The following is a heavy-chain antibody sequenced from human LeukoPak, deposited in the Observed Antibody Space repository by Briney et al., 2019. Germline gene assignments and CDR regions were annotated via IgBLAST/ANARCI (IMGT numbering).Heavy chain of an antibody. J-gene: IGHJ6*02. D-gene: IGHD3-3*01. Sequence: SETLFLTCTVSGGSISSYYWSWIRQPPGKGLEWIGYIYYSGSTNYNPSLKSRVTISVDTSKNQFSLKLSSVTAADTAVYYCARIGDFWSGYYYYYGMDVWGQGTTVTVSS. CDR1: GGSISSYY. CDR2: IYYSGST. CDR3: ARIGDFWSGYYYYYGMDV. V-gene: IGHV4-59*01.